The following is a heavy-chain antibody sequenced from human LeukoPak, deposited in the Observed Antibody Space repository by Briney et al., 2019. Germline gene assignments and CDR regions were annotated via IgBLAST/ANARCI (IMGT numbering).Heavy chain of an antibody. Sequence: GGSLRLSCAASGFTFSSYGMHWVRQAPGKGLEWVAVISYDGSDKYYADSVKGRFTISRDNSKNTLFLQMNSLRAEDTAVYFCARDVGGGDTFDYWGQGTLVTVSS. V-gene: IGHV3-30*19. D-gene: IGHD2-21*02. CDR1: GFTFSSYG. CDR3: ARDVGGGDTFDY. CDR2: ISYDGSDK. J-gene: IGHJ4*02.